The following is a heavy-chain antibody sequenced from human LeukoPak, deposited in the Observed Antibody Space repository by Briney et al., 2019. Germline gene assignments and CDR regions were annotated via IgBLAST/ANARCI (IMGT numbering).Heavy chain of an antibody. CDR1: GFTFNGYS. V-gene: IGHV3-30*03. Sequence: GGSLRLSCVASGFTFNGYSMHWLRQAPGKGLEWVAIISFDAANEYYADSLKGRFTISRDNAKNSLYVQMNSLRAEDTALYYCARDEEGGSYPLDYWGQGTLVTVSS. D-gene: IGHD1-26*01. J-gene: IGHJ4*02. CDR2: ISFDAANE. CDR3: ARDEEGGSYPLDY.